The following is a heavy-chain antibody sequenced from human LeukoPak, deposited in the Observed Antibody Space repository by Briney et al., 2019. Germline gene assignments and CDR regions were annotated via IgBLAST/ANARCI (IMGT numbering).Heavy chain of an antibody. V-gene: IGHV3-30*18. CDR3: AKEVVRGVIPNPNYYYYGMDV. J-gene: IGHJ6*04. CDR1: GFTFSSYG. D-gene: IGHD3-10*01. CDR2: ISYDGSNR. Sequence: PGRSLRLSCAASGFTFSSYGMHWVRQAPGKGLEWVAVISYDGSNRYYADSLKGRFTISRDNSKNTLYLQMNSLRAEDTGVYYCAKEVVRGVIPNPNYYYYGMDVWGKGTTVTVSS.